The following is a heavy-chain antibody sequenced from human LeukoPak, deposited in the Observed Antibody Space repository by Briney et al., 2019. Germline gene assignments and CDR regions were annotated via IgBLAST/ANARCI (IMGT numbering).Heavy chain of an antibody. CDR2: ISYDGSNR. CDR1: GFTFSSYA. Sequence: GGSLRLSCAASGFTFSSYAMHWVRQAPGKGLEWVAVISYDGSNRYYADSVKGRFTISRDNSKNTLYLQMNSLRAEDTAVHYCARDKIGTMIVVVMYYFDYWGQGTLVTVSS. J-gene: IGHJ4*02. CDR3: ARDKIGTMIVVVMYYFDY. V-gene: IGHV3-30-3*01. D-gene: IGHD3-22*01.